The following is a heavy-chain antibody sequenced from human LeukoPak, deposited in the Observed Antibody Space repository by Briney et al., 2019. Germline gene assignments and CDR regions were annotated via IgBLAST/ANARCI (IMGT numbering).Heavy chain of an antibody. CDR2: IKEDGSEK. CDR3: AQSGRSTFWY. Sequence: PGGSLRLSCGASGFTFSDHWMSWVRQAPGKGLEWVANIKEDGSEKYYVDSVRGRFTISRDNVKNSLRLQMNSLRVEDTAVYYCAQSGRSTFWYWGQGALVSVSS. D-gene: IGHD2/OR15-2a*01. J-gene: IGHJ4*02. CDR1: GFTFSDHW. V-gene: IGHV3-7*01.